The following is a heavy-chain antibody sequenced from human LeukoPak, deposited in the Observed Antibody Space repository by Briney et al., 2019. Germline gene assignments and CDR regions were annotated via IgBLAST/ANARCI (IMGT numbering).Heavy chain of an antibody. Sequence: GGSLRLSCVASGFTFDDYAMHWVRQAPGKGLEWVSGISWNSTGIGYADSVKGRFTISRDNAKNSLYLQMNSLRAEDTAVYYCAREPVHCSGGSCYIRWFDPWGQGTLVTVSS. CDR2: ISWNSTGI. CDR3: AREPVHCSGGSCYIRWFDP. D-gene: IGHD2-15*01. J-gene: IGHJ5*02. CDR1: GFTFDDYA. V-gene: IGHV3-9*01.